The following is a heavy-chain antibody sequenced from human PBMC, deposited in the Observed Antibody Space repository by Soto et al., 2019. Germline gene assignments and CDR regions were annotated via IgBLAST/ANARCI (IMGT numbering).Heavy chain of an antibody. CDR1: GYTFTSYY. CDR3: ARAPATVTTHYYYYGMDV. J-gene: IGHJ6*02. D-gene: IGHD4-17*01. V-gene: IGHV1-46*03. CDR2: INPSGGST. Sequence: QVQLVQSGAEVKKPGASVKVSCKASGYTFTSYYMHWVRQAPGQGLEWMGIINPSGGSTSYAQKFQGRVTMTRDTATSTVYMELSSLRSEDTAVYYCARAPATVTTHYYYYGMDVWGQGTTVTVSS.